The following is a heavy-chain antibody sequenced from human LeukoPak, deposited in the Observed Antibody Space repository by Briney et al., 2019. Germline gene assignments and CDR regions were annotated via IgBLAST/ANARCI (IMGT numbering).Heavy chain of an antibody. CDR3: ARDGTRGWYHFDY. CDR1: GYTFTSYA. Sequence: GASVKVSCKASGYTFTSYAMHWVRQAPGQRLEWMGWINAGNGNAKYSQKFQGRVTITRDTSASTAYMELSSLRSEDTAVYYCARDGTRGWYHFDYWGQGTLVTVSS. CDR2: INAGNGNA. D-gene: IGHD6-19*01. V-gene: IGHV1-3*01. J-gene: IGHJ4*02.